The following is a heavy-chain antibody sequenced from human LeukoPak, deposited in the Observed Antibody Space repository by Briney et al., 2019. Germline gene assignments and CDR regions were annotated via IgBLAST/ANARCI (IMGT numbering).Heavy chain of an antibody. J-gene: IGHJ6*02. D-gene: IGHD4-17*01. CDR3: ARVLDYGDYYYYGMDV. Sequence: GRSLRLSCAASGFTFGSYVLNWVRQAPGKGLEWVAVISYDGSNKHYADSVKGRFTISRDNSKNTLYLQMNSLRAEDTAVYYCARVLDYGDYYYYGMDVWGQGTTVTVSS. CDR2: ISYDGSNK. V-gene: IGHV3-30-3*01. CDR1: GFTFGSYV.